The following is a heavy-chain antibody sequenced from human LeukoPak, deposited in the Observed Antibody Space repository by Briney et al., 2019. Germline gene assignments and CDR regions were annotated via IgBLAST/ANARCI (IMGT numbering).Heavy chain of an antibody. CDR2: ISSDSGTI. CDR1: GFTFSSYS. CDR3: AKDRDYGDYSDY. Sequence: GGSLRLSCAASGFTFSSYSTNWVRQAPGKGLEWVSYISSDSGTIYYADSVKGRFTISRDNSKNTLYLQMNSLRAEDTAVYYCAKDRDYGDYSDYWGQGTLVTVSS. D-gene: IGHD4-17*01. J-gene: IGHJ4*02. V-gene: IGHV3-48*01.